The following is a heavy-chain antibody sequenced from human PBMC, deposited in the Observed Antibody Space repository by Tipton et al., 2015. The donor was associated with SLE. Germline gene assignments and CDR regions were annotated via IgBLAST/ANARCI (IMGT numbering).Heavy chain of an antibody. V-gene: IGHV4-38-2*02. Sequence: TLSLTCTVSGYSISRGYYWGWIRQPPGGGLEWLGRDYPGGTAYYNPSLKSRVTVSVDTAKNQVSLKLTSVTAADTAVYYCARDPLRDYGGQTAPESWGQGTLVTVSS. CDR2: DYPGGTA. CDR3: ARDPLRDYGGQTAPES. D-gene: IGHD4-23*01. CDR1: GYSISRGYY. J-gene: IGHJ5*02.